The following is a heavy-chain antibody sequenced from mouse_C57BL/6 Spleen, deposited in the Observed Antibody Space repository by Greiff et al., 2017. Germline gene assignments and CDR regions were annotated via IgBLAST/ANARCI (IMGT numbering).Heavy chain of an antibody. Sequence: VQLQQSVAELVRPGASVKLSCTASGFNIKNTYMHWVKQRPEQGLEWIGRIDPANGKTNYAPKFQGKATLTADPSSKTACLQVSRLTSEDTAISYCARGGILRGHYYAMDYWGQGTSVTVSS. CDR2: IDPANGKT. J-gene: IGHJ4*01. CDR1: GFNIKNTY. D-gene: IGHD1-1*01. V-gene: IGHV14-3*01. CDR3: ARGGILRGHYYAMDY.